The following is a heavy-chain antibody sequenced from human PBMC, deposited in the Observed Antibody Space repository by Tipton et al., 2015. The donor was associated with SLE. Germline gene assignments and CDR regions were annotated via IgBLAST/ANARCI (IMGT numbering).Heavy chain of an antibody. CDR1: GGSISSHY. CDR2: IYYSGST. CDR3: ASRTTSWFDP. Sequence: TLSLTCAVSGGSISSHYWSWIRQPPGKGLEWIGYIYYSGSTNYNPSLKSRVTISVDTSKNQFSLKLNSVTAADTAVYYCASRTTSWFDPWGQGTLVTVSS. V-gene: IGHV4-59*11. J-gene: IGHJ5*02. D-gene: IGHD1-1*01.